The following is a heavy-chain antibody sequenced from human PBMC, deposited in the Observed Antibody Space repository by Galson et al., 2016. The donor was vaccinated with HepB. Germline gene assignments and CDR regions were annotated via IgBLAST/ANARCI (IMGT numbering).Heavy chain of an antibody. CDR1: GFTFSNFV. J-gene: IGHJ6*02. V-gene: IGHV3-23*01. CDR3: ARAYYYGMDV. CDR2: ISGNSDTT. Sequence: SLRLSCAASGFTFSNFVMGWVRQAPGKGLEWVSSISGNSDTTHNADSVRGRFTISRDTFKNTLYLQMDSLRAEDTARYYCARAYYYGMDVWGQGTTVTVSS.